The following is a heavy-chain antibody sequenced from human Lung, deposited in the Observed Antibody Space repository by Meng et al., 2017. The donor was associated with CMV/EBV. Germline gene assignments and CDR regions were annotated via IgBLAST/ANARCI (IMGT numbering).Heavy chain of an antibody. Sequence: QITLKESGPTLLKPTQTLTLTCTFSGFSLSTSGMGVGWIRQPPGKALEWLALIYWDDDKRYSPSLKSRLTITKDTSKNQVVLTMTNMDPVDTATYYCAHRDYCSGGTCTFDYWGQGTLVTVSS. CDR2: IYWDDDK. CDR1: GFSLSTSGMG. D-gene: IGHD2-15*01. CDR3: AHRDYCSGGTCTFDY. J-gene: IGHJ4*02. V-gene: IGHV2-5*02.